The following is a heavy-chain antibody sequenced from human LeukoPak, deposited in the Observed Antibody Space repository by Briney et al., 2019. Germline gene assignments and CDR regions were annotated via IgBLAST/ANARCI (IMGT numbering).Heavy chain of an antibody. J-gene: IGHJ6*02. D-gene: IGHD1-26*01. CDR3: ARDSGYYGMDV. CDR2: ISTGGSVI. V-gene: IGHV3-48*03. CDR1: GFTFSSYE. Sequence: GGSLRLSCAASGFTFSSYEMNWVRQAPGKGLECISYISTGGSVIYYADSVKGRFTISRDNAKNSLFLQMNSLRAEDTAVYYCARDSGYYGMDVWGQGTTVTVS.